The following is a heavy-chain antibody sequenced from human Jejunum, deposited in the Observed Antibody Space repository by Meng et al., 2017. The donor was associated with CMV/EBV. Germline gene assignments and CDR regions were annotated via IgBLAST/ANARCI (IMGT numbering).Heavy chain of an antibody. Sequence: GYIFNRYWIAWLRQMPGKGLEWMGMIYPGDLDIRYSPSFQGQVTISVDRSISTVYLEWSSLKASDTAMYYCVRRDSSSWHNYSDLWGQGTLVTVSS. CDR3: VRRDSSSWHNYSDL. CDR1: GYIFNRYW. CDR2: IYPGDLDI. J-gene: IGHJ5*02. V-gene: IGHV5-51*01. D-gene: IGHD6-13*01.